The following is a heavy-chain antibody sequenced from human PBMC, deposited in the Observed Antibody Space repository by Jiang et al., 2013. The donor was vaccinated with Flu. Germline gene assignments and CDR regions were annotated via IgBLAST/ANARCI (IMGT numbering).Heavy chain of an antibody. CDR1: GYTFTSYY. CDR2: INPSGGST. D-gene: IGHD2-8*01. J-gene: IGHJ6*02. CDR3: ARDQGLMYYYYGMDV. Sequence: GYTFTSYYMHWVRQALGQGLEWMGIINPSGGSTSYAQKFQGRVTMTRDTSTSTVYMELSSLRSEDTAVYYCARDQGLMYYYYGMDVWGQGTTVTVSS. V-gene: IGHV1-46*01.